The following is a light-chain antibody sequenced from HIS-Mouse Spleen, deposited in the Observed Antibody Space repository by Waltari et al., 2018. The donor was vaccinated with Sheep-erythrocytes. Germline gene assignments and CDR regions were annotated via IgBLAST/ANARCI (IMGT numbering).Light chain of an antibody. CDR1: SSHVGSYNL. CDR3: CSYAGSSTWV. Sequence: QSALTQPASVSGSPGQSITISCTGTSSHVGSYNLVSWYQQHPGKAPKLMIYEGSKRPSGVSNRFSVSKSGNTASLTISGLQAEDEADYYCCSYAGSSTWVFGGGTKLTVL. V-gene: IGLV2-23*01. J-gene: IGLJ3*02. CDR2: EGS.